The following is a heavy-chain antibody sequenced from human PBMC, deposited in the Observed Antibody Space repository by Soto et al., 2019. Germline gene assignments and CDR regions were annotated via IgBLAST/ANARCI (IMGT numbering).Heavy chain of an antibody. D-gene: IGHD6-19*01. J-gene: IGHJ5*02. Sequence: SDTVSCQASCYTLTPYGISWVRQAPGQGLEWMGWISAYNGNTNYAQKLQGRVTMTTDTSTSTAYMELRSLRSDDTAVYYCARDSGWYRSWFDPWGQGTLVTVSS. CDR1: CYTLTPYG. CDR2: ISAYNGNT. CDR3: ARDSGWYRSWFDP. V-gene: IGHV1-18*04.